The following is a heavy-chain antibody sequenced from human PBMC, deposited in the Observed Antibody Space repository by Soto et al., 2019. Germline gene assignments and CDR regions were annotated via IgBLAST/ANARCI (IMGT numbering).Heavy chain of an antibody. D-gene: IGHD3-16*02. Sequence: QVQLVQSGAEVKKPGSSVKVSCKASGGSFSSYAISWVRQAPGQGLEWMGGIIPIFGTANYAQKFQGRVTITADESTSTAYMELSSLRSEDTAVYYCARVDDYVWGSYRAGFDYWGQGTLVTVSS. V-gene: IGHV1-69*12. CDR1: GGSFSSYA. CDR2: IIPIFGTA. J-gene: IGHJ4*02. CDR3: ARVDDYVWGSYRAGFDY.